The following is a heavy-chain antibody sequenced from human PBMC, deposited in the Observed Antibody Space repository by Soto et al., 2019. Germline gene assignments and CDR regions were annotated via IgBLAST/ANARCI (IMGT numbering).Heavy chain of an antibody. D-gene: IGHD3-10*01. CDR3: ARAKSRRSGSAKGQFDL. CDR2: SNPDSGGT. V-gene: IGHV1-2*02. CDR1: GYTFIDYY. Sequence: QVHLVQSGAEVKKPGASVMVSCKAFGYTFIDYYIHWIRQAPGQGLEWLGWSNPDSGGTISAQKVQGRVTLTRDTSINTGYMEVSRLTSDDTAVYYCARAKSRRSGSAKGQFDLWGQGTLITVSS. J-gene: IGHJ5*02.